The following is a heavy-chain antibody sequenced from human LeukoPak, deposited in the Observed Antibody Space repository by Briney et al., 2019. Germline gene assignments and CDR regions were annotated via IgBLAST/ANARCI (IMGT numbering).Heavy chain of an antibody. CDR3: ASGYYGSGIDWFDP. J-gene: IGHJ5*02. Sequence: SETLSLTCTVSGYSISNSYYWGWIRQPPGKGLEWIGSIYYSGSTYYNPSLKSRVTISVDTSKNQFSLKLSSVTAADTAVYYCASGYYGSGIDWFDPWGQGTLVTVSS. CDR1: GYSISNSYY. CDR2: IYYSGST. D-gene: IGHD3-10*01. V-gene: IGHV4-38-2*02.